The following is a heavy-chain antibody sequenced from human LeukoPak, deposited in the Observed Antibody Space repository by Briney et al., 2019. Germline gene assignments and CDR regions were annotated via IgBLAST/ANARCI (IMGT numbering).Heavy chain of an antibody. CDR1: GGSFSGYD. Sequence: SETLSLTCVVYGGSFSGYDWSWVRQPPGKGLEWIGEIDHSGNTNYTPSLKSRVTISVDTSKNQFSLKLSSVTAADTAVYYCARDSVTHHYTRYYYYYMDVWGKGTTVTVSS. CDR3: ARDSVTHHYTRYYYYYMDV. D-gene: IGHD3-3*01. V-gene: IGHV4-34*01. CDR2: IDHSGNT. J-gene: IGHJ6*03.